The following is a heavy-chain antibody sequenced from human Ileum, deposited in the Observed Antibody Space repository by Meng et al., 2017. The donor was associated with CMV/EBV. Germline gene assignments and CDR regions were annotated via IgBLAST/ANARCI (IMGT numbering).Heavy chain of an antibody. CDR1: GGSFTDYY. J-gene: IGHJ4*02. CDR2: NTHSGRA. V-gene: IGHV4-34*01. CDR3: ARGPGASTREGFDY. Sequence: QVPLPHWGSGLLKPCETLSLPCAVFGGSFTDYYWTWFRQSPGKGLEWIGENTHSGRAYYSSSLTGRATISVDMSKYQFSLKLPSVTAADTAIYYCARGPGASTREGFDYWGLGTLVTVSS. D-gene: IGHD1-26*01.